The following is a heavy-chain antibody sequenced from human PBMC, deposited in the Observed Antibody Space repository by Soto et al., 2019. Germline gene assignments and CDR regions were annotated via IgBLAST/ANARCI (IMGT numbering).Heavy chain of an antibody. D-gene: IGHD5-18*01. V-gene: IGHV1-3*01. J-gene: IGHJ6*03. CDR2: INAGNGNT. CDR3: ASQGGGYSYGYDPYYYMDV. Sequence: ASVKVSCKASGYTFTSYAMHWVRQAPGQRLEWMGWINAGNGNTKYSQKFQGRVTITRDTSASTAYMELSSLRSEDTAVYYCASQGGGYSYGYDPYYYMDVWGKGTTVTVSS. CDR1: GYTFTSYA.